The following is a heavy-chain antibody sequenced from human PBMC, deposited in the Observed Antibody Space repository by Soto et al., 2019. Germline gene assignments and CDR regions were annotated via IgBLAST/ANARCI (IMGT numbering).Heavy chain of an antibody. Sequence: AETLSLTCAVYGGSFSGYCWSWIRQPPGKGLEWIGEINHSGSTNYNPSLKSRVTISVDTSKNQFSLKLGSVTAADTAVYYFARGEANGIAVADKLFDYWGQGTLVTVSS. J-gene: IGHJ4*02. CDR1: GGSFSGYC. D-gene: IGHD6-19*01. V-gene: IGHV4-34*01. CDR3: ARGEANGIAVADKLFDY. CDR2: INHSGST.